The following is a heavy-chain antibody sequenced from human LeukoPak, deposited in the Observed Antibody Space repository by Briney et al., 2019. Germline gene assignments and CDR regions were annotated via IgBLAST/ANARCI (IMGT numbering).Heavy chain of an antibody. CDR1: GGSLSSYY. CDR2: IFYSGQT. V-gene: IGHV4-59*12. CDR3: ARMSDYYDSSGCFDY. J-gene: IGHJ4*02. D-gene: IGHD3-22*01. Sequence: PSETLSLTCTVSGGSLSSYYWIWIRQPPGKGLEYIGYIFYSGQTNYNPSLKSRVTISVDTSKNEFSLNLSSVTAADTAVYYCARMSDYYDSSGCFDYWGQGTLVTVSS.